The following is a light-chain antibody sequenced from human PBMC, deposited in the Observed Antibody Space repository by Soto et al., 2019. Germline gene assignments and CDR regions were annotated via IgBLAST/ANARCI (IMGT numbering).Light chain of an antibody. J-gene: IGKJ1*01. CDR1: QDIRSW. V-gene: IGKV1-12*01. CDR3: QQANTFPT. Sequence: DIQLTQSPFTVSASVGDRVTLTCVARQDIRSWLAWYQQKPGKAPNLLIYAASTLRSGVPSRFSGSGSGTDFTLTISSLQAEDFAVYYCQQANTFPTFGQGTKVDI. CDR2: AAS.